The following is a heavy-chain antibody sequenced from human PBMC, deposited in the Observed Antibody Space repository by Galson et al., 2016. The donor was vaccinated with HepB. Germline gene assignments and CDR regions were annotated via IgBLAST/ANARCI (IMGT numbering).Heavy chain of an antibody. CDR2: INPNTGAT. CDR3: ARERYEEMSIYKYYYGMVD. Sequence: SVKVSCKASGGNFVGYVLHWVRQAPEEGLEWMGRINPNTGATSSAGKFQGRLSMSWDGPVSMPTAYMELSSLTSDDTAVYYCARERYEEMSIYKYYYGMVDWGQGTAVTVSS. D-gene: IGHD5-24*01. CDR1: GGNFVGYV. V-gene: IGHV1-2*06. J-gene: IGHJ6*02.